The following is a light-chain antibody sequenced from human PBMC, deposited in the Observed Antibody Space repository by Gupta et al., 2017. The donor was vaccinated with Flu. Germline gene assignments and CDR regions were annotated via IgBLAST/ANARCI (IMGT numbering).Light chain of an antibody. V-gene: IGKV4-1*01. CDR2: WAS. CDR3: QQYYSPPLT. CDR1: QSVLYRSNNKSY. J-gene: IGKJ4*01. Sequence: DIVMTQSPDSLAVSLGERATINCKSSQSVLYRSNNKSYLAWYQQKPGQPPKLLLYWASTRESGVPDRFSGSGSETDFTLTISSLQAEDVAVYCCQQYYSPPLTFGGGTKVEIK.